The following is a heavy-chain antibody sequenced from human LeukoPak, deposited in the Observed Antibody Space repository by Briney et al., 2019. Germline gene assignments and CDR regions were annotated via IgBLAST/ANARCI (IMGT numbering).Heavy chain of an antibody. CDR1: GYSFSNYW. J-gene: IGHJ5*02. D-gene: IGHD6-13*01. CDR3: ARHVKDSSSWYRAKNWFDP. V-gene: IGHV5-51*01. Sequence: GESLKISCKGSGYSFSNYWIGWVRQMPGKGLEWMGIIYPGDSNTRYSPSFQGQVTMSADKSISTAYLQWSSLKASDTAMYYCARHVKDSSSWYRAKNWFDPWGQGTLVTVSS. CDR2: IYPGDSNT.